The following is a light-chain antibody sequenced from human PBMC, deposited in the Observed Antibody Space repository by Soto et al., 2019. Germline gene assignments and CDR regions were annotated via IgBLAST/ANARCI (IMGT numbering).Light chain of an antibody. V-gene: IGLV2-8*01. Sequence: SALTQPPSASGSPGQSVTISCTGTSSDIGRYNYVSWYQQHPGKAPKLIVFEVAQRPTGVPDRFSASKSGNTASLTVSGLQAEDEADYYCSSYAGDNRLVFGGGTKLTVL. J-gene: IGLJ3*02. CDR3: SSYAGDNRLV. CDR2: EVA. CDR1: SSDIGRYNY.